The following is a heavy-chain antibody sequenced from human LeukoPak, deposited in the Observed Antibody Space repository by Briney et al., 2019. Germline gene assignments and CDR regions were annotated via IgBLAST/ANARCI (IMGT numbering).Heavy chain of an antibody. D-gene: IGHD3-10*01. CDR2: IIPILGIA. V-gene: IGHV1-69*04. Sequence: SVKVSCKASGGTFSSYAISWVRQAPGQGLKWMGRIIPILGIANYAQKFQGRVTITADKSTSTAYMELSSLRSEDTAVYYCARDRDAYYGSGSFRFDYWGQGTLVTVSS. CDR1: GGTFSSYA. J-gene: IGHJ4*02. CDR3: ARDRDAYYGSGSFRFDY.